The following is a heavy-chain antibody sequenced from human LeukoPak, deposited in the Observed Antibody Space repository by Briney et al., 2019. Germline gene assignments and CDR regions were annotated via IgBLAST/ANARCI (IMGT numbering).Heavy chain of an antibody. CDR1: GFTFDDYA. CDR2: ISWNSGDI. Sequence: GRSLRLSCAASGFTFDDYALHWVRQAPGKGLEWVSGISWNSGDIGYAASVKGRFTISRDNAKNSLHLQMNSLRTEDTALYYCAKDIWRPVGATGAAFDSWGQGTLVTVSS. V-gene: IGHV3-9*01. J-gene: IGHJ4*02. D-gene: IGHD1-26*01. CDR3: AKDIWRPVGATGAAFDS.